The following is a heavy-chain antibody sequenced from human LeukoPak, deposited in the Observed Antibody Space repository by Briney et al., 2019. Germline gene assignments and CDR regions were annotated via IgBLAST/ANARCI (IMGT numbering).Heavy chain of an antibody. CDR2: IYYSGST. CDR1: GDSISSSSYY. V-gene: IGHV4-39*01. J-gene: IGHJ5*02. Sequence: SETLSLTCTVSGDSISSSSYYWGWIRQPPGKGLEWIGSIYYSGSTYYNPSLKSRVTISVDTSKNQFSLKLSSVTAADTAVYYCARHVLVVAATLGWFDPWGQGTLVTVSS. CDR3: ARHVLVVAATLGWFDP. D-gene: IGHD2-15*01.